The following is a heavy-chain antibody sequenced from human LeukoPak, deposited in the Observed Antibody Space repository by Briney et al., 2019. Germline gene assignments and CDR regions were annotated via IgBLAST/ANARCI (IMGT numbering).Heavy chain of an antibody. CDR1: GFTFSSYA. Sequence: PGRSLRLSCAASGFTFSSYAMHWVRQAPGKGLEWVAVISYDGSNKYYADSVKGRFTISRDNSKNTLYLQMNSLRAEDTAVYYCAREVSGSYQHWGQGTLATVSS. J-gene: IGHJ4*02. CDR2: ISYDGSNK. CDR3: AREVSGSYQH. V-gene: IGHV3-30-3*01. D-gene: IGHD1-26*01.